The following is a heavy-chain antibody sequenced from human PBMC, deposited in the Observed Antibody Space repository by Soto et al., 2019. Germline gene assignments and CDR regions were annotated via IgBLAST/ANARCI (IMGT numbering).Heavy chain of an antibody. CDR1: GFTFISYD. CDR2: IGTAGDP. CDR3: ARVSRYCTNGVCYGYYYGMDV. V-gene: IGHV3-13*05. D-gene: IGHD2-8*01. Sequence: GGSLRLSCAASGFTFISYDMHWVRQATGKGLEWVSAIGTAGDPYYPGSVKGRFTISRENAKNSLYLQMNSLRAGDTAVYYCARVSRYCTNGVCYGYYYGMDVWGQGTTVTVSS. J-gene: IGHJ6*02.